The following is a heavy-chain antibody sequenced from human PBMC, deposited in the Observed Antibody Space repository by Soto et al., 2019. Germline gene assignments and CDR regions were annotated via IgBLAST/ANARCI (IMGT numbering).Heavy chain of an antibody. Sequence: QLQLQESGSGLVKPSQTLSLTCAVSGGSISSGGYSWTWIRQPPGKGLAWIGYIYDSGTTYYNPSLKSPVTISVDRSKNPFSLKLSSVTAADTAVYYCALAHYGDYGYGMDVWGQGTTVTVSS. D-gene: IGHD4-17*01. CDR1: GGSISSGGYS. J-gene: IGHJ6*02. CDR2: IYDSGTT. CDR3: ALAHYGDYGYGMDV. V-gene: IGHV4-30-2*01.